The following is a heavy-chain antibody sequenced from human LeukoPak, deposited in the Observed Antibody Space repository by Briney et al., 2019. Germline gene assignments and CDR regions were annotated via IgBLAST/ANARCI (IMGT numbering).Heavy chain of an antibody. CDR2: ISYDGSNK. CDR3: ARDSAPRDYYYYGMAV. CDR1: GFTFSSYA. Sequence: PGGSLRLSCAASGFTFSSYAMHWVRQAPGKGLEWVAVISYDGSNKYYADSVKGRFTISRDNSKNTLYLQMNSLRAEDTAVYYCARDSAPRDYYYYGMAVWGQGTTVTVSS. D-gene: IGHD6-6*01. V-gene: IGHV3-30-3*01. J-gene: IGHJ6*02.